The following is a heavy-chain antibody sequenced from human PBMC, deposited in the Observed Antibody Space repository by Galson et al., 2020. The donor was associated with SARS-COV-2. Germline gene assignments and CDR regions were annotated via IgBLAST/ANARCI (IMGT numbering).Heavy chain of an antibody. Sequence: GESLKISCAASGFTFSSYAMHWVRQAPGKGLEWVADISYDGSNKYYADSVKGRFTISRDNSKNTLYLQMNSLRAEDTAVYYCARAPRDWYFDLWGRGTLVTVSS. CDR2: ISYDGSNK. J-gene: IGHJ2*01. CDR1: GFTFSSYA. CDR3: ARAPRDWYFDL. V-gene: IGHV3-30-3*01.